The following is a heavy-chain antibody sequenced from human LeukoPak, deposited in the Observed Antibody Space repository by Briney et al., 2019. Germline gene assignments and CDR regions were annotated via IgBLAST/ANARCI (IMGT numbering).Heavy chain of an antibody. CDR3: ARGQRVATPFDY. D-gene: IGHD5-12*01. J-gene: IGHJ4*02. V-gene: IGHV4-4*07. CDR1: GGSISSYY. Sequence: SETLSLTCTVSGGSISSYYWSWIRQPAGKGLEWIGRIYSSGSTNYNPSLKSRVTMSVDTSKNQISLKLSSVTAADTAVYYCARGQRVATPFDYWGQGTLVTVSS. CDR2: IYSSGST.